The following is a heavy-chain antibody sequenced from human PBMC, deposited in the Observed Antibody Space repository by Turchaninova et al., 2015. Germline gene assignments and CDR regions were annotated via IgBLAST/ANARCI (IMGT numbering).Heavy chain of an antibody. J-gene: IGHJ4*02. CDR1: GFPFSSYS. CDR3: ARDPRDLYYFDY. CDR2: MRSSSTNI. Sequence: EVQLVESGGGLVKPGGSLRLSCAASGFPFSSYSMNWVSQAPGMGREWFSSMRSSSTNITSGGSVKGRFTISRDNAKNSLYLQMNSLRAEDTAVYHCARDPRDLYYFDYWGQGTLVTVSS. V-gene: IGHV3-21*01.